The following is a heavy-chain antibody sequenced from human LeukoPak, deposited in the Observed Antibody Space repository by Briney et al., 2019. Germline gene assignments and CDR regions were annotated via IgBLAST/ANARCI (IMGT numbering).Heavy chain of an antibody. CDR2: IYYSGSA. D-gene: IGHD6-13*01. Sequence: PSETLSLTCTVSGGSMNSYYWSWIRQPPGKGLEWIAYIYYSGSANYNPSLKSRVTISVDTSKNQFSLKLTSVTAADTAVYYCARVGDIAAAGRYYFDYWGQGTLVTVSS. J-gene: IGHJ4*02. CDR3: ARVGDIAAAGRYYFDY. V-gene: IGHV4-59*01. CDR1: GGSMNSYY.